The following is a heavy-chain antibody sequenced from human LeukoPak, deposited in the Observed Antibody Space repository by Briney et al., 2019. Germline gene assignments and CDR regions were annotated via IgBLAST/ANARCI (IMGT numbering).Heavy chain of an antibody. CDR2: IWPDASKK. V-gene: IGHV3-33*06. CDR3: TKDQGQGN. CDR1: GFTFSNFG. Sequence: GGSLRLSCAVSGFTFSNFGMHWVRQAPGKGLEWVAVIWPDASKKYYADSVKGRFTISRDNSKNTLYLQMNSLRPEDTAVYYCTKDQGQGNWGRGNLVTVSS. J-gene: IGHJ4*02.